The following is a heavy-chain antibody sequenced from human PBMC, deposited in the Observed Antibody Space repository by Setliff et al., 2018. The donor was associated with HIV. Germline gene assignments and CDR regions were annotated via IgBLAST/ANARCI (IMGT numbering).Heavy chain of an antibody. CDR2: IDPADSYT. J-gene: IGHJ5*01. V-gene: IGHV5-10-1*01. Sequence: PGESLKISCKGSGFSFTSYWISWVRQMPGKGLEWMGRIDPADSYTHYSPSFQGHITISIDKSISSASLHWGSLRTSDTAIYYCARHFGNNPGWFDSWGQGTLVTVSS. CDR3: ARHFGNNPGWFDS. D-gene: IGHD3-3*01. CDR1: GFSFTSYW.